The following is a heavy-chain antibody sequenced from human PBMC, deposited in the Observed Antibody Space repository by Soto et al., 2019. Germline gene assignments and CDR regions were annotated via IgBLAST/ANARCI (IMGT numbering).Heavy chain of an antibody. CDR2: TRDKANNFHT. J-gene: IGHJ6*02. V-gene: IGHV3-72*01. CDR3: AREDRLAPAGSGYYYFGLDV. D-gene: IGHD6-13*01. Sequence: GALRISCAASGFSFSDHYMDWVRQAPGKGLEWVGRTRDKANNFHTKYAASLQVRFSISRDYSKSSLYFQMNSLKIEDTAVYFFAREDRLAPAGSGYYYFGLDVWGQGTTVTVSS. CDR1: GFSFSDHY.